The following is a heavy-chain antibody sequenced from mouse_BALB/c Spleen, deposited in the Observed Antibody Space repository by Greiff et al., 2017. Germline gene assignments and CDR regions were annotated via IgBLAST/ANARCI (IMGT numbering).Heavy chain of an antibody. Sequence: QVQLQQSGAELARPGASVKMSCKASGYTFTSYTMHWVKQRPGQGLEWIGYINPSSGYTNYNQKFKDKATLTADKSSSTAYMQLSSLTSEDSAVYYCARYGNYEGYFEVWGAGTTVTVSS. D-gene: IGHD2-1*01. V-gene: IGHV1-4*01. CDR3: ARYGNYEGYFEV. CDR2: INPSSGYT. J-gene: IGHJ1*01. CDR1: GYTFTSYT.